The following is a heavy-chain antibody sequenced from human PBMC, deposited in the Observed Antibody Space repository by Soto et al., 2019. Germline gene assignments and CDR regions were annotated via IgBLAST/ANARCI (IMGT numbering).Heavy chain of an antibody. CDR2: IYWDDDK. Sequence: QITLKESGPTLVKPTQTLTLTCTFSGFSLTTVGMGVGWIRQPPGKDLDWLGIIYWDDDKRYSPSLNGRVTFIKDTSKNQVVLTMTNMDPVDTATYYCAHRNSRMFAFDIWGQGTLVTVSS. J-gene: IGHJ3*02. D-gene: IGHD3-10*02. CDR1: GFSLTTVGMG. CDR3: AHRNSRMFAFDI. V-gene: IGHV2-5*02.